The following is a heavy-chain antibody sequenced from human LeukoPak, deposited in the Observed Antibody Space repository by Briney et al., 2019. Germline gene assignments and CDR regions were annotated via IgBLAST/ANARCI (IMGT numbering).Heavy chain of an antibody. Sequence: GGSLRLSCSTSGFTFSIYTMYWVRQAPGKGLEWVGRIKPKTDGETTEYAAPVKDRFSISRDDSKSMMYLQMNSLKTEDTAVYYCITPLPYSAQGGQGTLVTVSS. CDR2: IKPKTDGETT. CDR1: GFTFSIYT. J-gene: IGHJ4*02. V-gene: IGHV3-15*07. D-gene: IGHD2-21*01. CDR3: ITPLPYSAQ.